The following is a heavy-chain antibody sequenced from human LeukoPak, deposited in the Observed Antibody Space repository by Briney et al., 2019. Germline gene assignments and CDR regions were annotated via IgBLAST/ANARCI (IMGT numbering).Heavy chain of an antibody. Sequence: SETLSLTCTVSGYSISSGYYWGWIRQPPGKGLEWTGSIDHSGSTYYNPSLKSRITISVDTSKNQFSLKLSSVTAADTAVYYCARGERAPQQDYYYYIDVWGKGTTVTISS. CDR2: IDHSGST. J-gene: IGHJ6*03. CDR1: GYSISSGYY. D-gene: IGHD1-26*01. CDR3: ARGERAPQQDYYYYIDV. V-gene: IGHV4-38-2*02.